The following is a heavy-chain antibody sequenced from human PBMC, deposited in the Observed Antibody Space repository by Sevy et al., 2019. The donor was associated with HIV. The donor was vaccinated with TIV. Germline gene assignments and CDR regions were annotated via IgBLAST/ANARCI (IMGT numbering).Heavy chain of an antibody. CDR3: ARGKGIAVASEGYFDY. V-gene: IGHV3-30-3*01. CDR1: GFTCSSYA. J-gene: IGHJ4*02. D-gene: IGHD6-19*01. Sequence: GGALRLSCAASGFTCSSYAMHWVRQAPGKGLEWVAVISYDGSNKYYADSVKGRFTISRDNSKNTLYLQMNSLRAEDTAGYHCARGKGIAVASEGYFDYWGQGTLVTVSS. CDR2: ISYDGSNK.